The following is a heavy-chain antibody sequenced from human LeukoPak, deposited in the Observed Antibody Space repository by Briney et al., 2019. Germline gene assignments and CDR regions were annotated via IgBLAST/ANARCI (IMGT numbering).Heavy chain of an antibody. Sequence: SETLSLTCTVSGGSISSYYWSWIRQPPGKGLEWSGYIYYSGSTNYNPSLKSRVTISVDTSKNQFSLKLSSVTAADTAVYYCARSDTSSGWSFDYWGQGTLVTVSS. CDR1: GGSISSYY. CDR3: ARSDTSSGWSFDY. CDR2: IYYSGST. V-gene: IGHV4-59*01. J-gene: IGHJ4*02. D-gene: IGHD6-19*01.